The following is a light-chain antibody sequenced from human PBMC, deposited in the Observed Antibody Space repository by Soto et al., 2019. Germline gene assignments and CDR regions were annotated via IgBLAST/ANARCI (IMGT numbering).Light chain of an antibody. CDR1: QSVSSSY. Sequence: EIVLTQSPGTLSLSPGERATLSCRASQSVSSSYLAWYQQKPGQAPRPLIYGASSRAIGIPDRFSGSGSGTDLTLTISRLEPEDFAVYYCQQYGSSPWTFGQGTEVEIK. J-gene: IGKJ1*01. CDR2: GAS. V-gene: IGKV3-20*01. CDR3: QQYGSSPWT.